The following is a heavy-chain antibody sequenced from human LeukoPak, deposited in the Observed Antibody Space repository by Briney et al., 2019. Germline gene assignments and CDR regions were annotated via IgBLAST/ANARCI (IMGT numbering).Heavy chain of an antibody. CDR2: IYPGDSDT. D-gene: IGHD4-17*01. Sequence: GESLKISCKGSGYNFTSYWIGWVRQMPGKGLEWMGIIYPGDSDTRYSPSFQGQVTISADKSISTAYLQWSSLKASDTAMYYCARPEDYGDYEGPLDYWGQGTLVTVSS. J-gene: IGHJ4*02. V-gene: IGHV5-51*01. CDR1: GYNFTSYW. CDR3: ARPEDYGDYEGPLDY.